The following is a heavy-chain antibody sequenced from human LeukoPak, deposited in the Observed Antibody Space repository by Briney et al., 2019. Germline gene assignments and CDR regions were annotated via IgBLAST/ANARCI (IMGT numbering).Heavy chain of an antibody. CDR3: ARDRSDGFDY. V-gene: IGHV3-53*01. CDR1: GFTFSSNS. J-gene: IGHJ4*02. CDR2: LYSGGNT. Sequence: EGSLRLSCAASGFTFSSNSMSWVRQAPGRGLEWVSVLYSGGNTYYADSVKGRFTISRDNSKNTLYLQMNSLRTEDTAVYYCARDRSDGFDYWGQGTLVTVSS.